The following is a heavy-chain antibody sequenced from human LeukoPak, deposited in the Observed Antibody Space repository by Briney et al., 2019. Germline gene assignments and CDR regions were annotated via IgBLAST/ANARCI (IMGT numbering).Heavy chain of an antibody. Sequence: PGGSLRLSCAASGFTFDDYGMSWVRQAPGKGLEWVSSISRSGSTKYYADSVKGRFTISRDNAKNSLFLQMNSLRAEDTAVYYCARQGVGYDEPIDYWGQGTLVTVSS. CDR1: GFTFDDYG. V-gene: IGHV3-11*01. D-gene: IGHD5-12*01. J-gene: IGHJ4*02. CDR2: ISRSGSTK. CDR3: ARQGVGYDEPIDY.